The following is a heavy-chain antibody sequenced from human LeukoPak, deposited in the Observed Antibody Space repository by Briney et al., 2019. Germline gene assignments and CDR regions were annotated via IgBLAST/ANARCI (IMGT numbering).Heavy chain of an antibody. J-gene: IGHJ4*02. D-gene: IGHD6-19*01. CDR1: GGSISSYY. CDR2: IYYSGST. CDR3: ARAESSSGWYYFDY. V-gene: IGHV4-59*01. Sequence: EPSETLSLTCTVSGGSISSYYWSWIRQPPGKGLEWIGYIYYSGSTNYNPSLKSRVTISVDTSKNQFSLKLSSVTAADTAVYYCARAESSSGWYYFDYWGQGTLVTVSS.